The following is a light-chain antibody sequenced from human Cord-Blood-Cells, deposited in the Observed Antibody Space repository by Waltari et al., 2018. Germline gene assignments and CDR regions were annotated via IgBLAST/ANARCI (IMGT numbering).Light chain of an antibody. J-gene: IGKJ1*01. CDR2: KAS. CDR1: QRISSW. CDR3: QQYNSYTWT. V-gene: IGKV1-5*03. Sequence: DIQMTQSHSTLYASVGDRVNITCRASQRISSWLAWYQQKPGKAPKLLIYKASSLESGVPSRFSGIGSVTEFTLTISSLHPDDFATYYCQQYNSYTWTFGQGTKVEIK.